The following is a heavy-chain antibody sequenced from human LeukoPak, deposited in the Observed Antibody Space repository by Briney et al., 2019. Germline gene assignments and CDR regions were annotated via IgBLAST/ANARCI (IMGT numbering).Heavy chain of an antibody. CDR3: ARVGGYSYGYYYYYYYMDV. CDR1: GFTFSSYW. J-gene: IGHJ6*03. CDR2: IKQDGSEK. Sequence: PGGSLRLSCAASGFTFSSYWMSWVRQAPGKGLEWVANIKQDGSEKYYVDSVKGRFTISRDNAKNSLYLQMNSLRAEDTAVYYCARVGGYSYGYYYYYYYMDVWGKGTTVTVSS. V-gene: IGHV3-7*01. D-gene: IGHD5-18*01.